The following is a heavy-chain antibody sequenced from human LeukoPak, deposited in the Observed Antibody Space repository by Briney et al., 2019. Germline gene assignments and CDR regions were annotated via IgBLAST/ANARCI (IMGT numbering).Heavy chain of an antibody. V-gene: IGHV4-4*07. CDR2: IYSSGTT. CDR3: ARGTSGPGFDP. Sequence: SETLSLTCTVSGGSINSYYWSWIRQPAGKGLEWLGRIYSSGTTKYNPSLKSRVTMSVDTSKNQFSLKLNSVTAADTAVYYCARGTSGPGFDPWGQGTLVSVSS. CDR1: GGSINSYY. D-gene: IGHD2-15*01. J-gene: IGHJ5*02.